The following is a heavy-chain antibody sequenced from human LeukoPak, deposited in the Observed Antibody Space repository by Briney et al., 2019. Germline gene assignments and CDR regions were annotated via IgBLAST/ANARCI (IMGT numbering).Heavy chain of an antibody. D-gene: IGHD1-26*01. CDR2: IYYSGST. Sequence: SETLSLTCTVSGGSISSYYWSWIRQPPGKGLEWIGYIYYSGSTNYNPSLKSRVTISVDTSKNQFSLKLSSVTAADTAVYYCARHVGNYARLYSGSYYARFDPWGQGTLVTVSS. CDR1: GGSISSYY. V-gene: IGHV4-59*08. J-gene: IGHJ5*02. CDR3: ARHVGNYARLYSGSYYARFDP.